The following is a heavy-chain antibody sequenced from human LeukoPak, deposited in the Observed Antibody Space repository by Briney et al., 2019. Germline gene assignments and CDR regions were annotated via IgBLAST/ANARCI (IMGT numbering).Heavy chain of an antibody. V-gene: IGHV4-39*01. D-gene: IGHD3-16*02. CDR1: GDSISSNNYY. J-gene: IGHJ5*02. CDR3: ARGGPHPMITFGGVIPKKTNWFDP. CDR2: MFYGGTT. Sequence: SETLSLTCTVSGDSISSNNYYYGWVRQPPGKVLEWIGSMFYGGTTYSSPSLQSRVTISVDTSKNQFSLKLSSVTAADTAVYYCARGGPHPMITFGGVIPKKTNWFDPWGQGTLVTVSS.